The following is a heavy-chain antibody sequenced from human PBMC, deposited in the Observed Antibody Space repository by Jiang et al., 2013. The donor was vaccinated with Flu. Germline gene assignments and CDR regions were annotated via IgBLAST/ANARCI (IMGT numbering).Heavy chain of an antibody. D-gene: IGHD3-3*01. Sequence: WVRQMPGKGLEWMGRIDPSDSYTNYSPSFQGHVTISADKSISTAYLQWSSLKASDTAMYYCARVSSYYDFSFDPWGQGTLVTVS. V-gene: IGHV5-10-1*01. J-gene: IGHJ5*02. CDR3: ARVSSYYDFSFDP. CDR2: IDPSDSYT.